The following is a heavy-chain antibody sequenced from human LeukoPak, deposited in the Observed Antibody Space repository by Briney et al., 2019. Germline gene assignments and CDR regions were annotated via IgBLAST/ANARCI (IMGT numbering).Heavy chain of an antibody. V-gene: IGHV4-38-2*02. J-gene: IGHJ6*03. CDR3: ARGTYGYYMDV. Sequence: SETLSLTCSGSNYSISNSLYWGWLRPPPGKGLEWIGSIYRSGSTFYNPSLKSRVTISLDTSKNQFSLKLSSVTAADTAVYFCARGTYGYYMDVWGKGTTVTVSS. CDR1: NYSISNSLY. D-gene: IGHD4-17*01. CDR2: IYRSGST.